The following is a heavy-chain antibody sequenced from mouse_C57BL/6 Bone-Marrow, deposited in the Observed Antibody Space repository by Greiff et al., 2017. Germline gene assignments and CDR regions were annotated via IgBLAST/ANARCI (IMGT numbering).Heavy chain of an antibody. V-gene: IGHV1-76*01. Sequence: QVQLKESGAELVRPGASVKLSCKASGYTFTDYYINWVKQRPGQGLEWIARIYPGSGNTYYNEKFKGKATLTAEKSSSTAYMQLSSLTSEDSAVYFCTRNPDCYGKAMVHWGQGTS. CDR1: GYTFTDYY. CDR2: IYPGSGNT. CDR3: TRNPDCYGKAMVH. J-gene: IGHJ4*01. D-gene: IGHD1-1*01.